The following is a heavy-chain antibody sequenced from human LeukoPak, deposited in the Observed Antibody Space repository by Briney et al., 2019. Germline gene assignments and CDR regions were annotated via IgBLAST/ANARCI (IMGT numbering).Heavy chain of an antibody. CDR2: INPNSGGT. Sequence: GASVKVSCKPSGYTFTRYYMHWVRQAPGPGLEWMRWINPNSGGTNYAQKFQGRVTMTRDTSISTAYMELSRLRSDDTAVYYCARDRNTIFESGDAFDIWGQGTMVTVSS. J-gene: IGHJ3*02. D-gene: IGHD3-3*01. V-gene: IGHV1-2*02. CDR3: ARDRNTIFESGDAFDI. CDR1: GYTFTRYY.